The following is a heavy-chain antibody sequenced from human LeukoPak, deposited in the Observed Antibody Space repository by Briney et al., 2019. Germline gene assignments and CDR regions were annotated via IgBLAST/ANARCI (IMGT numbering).Heavy chain of an antibody. J-gene: IGHJ4*02. CDR2: INHSGST. V-gene: IGHV4-34*01. CDR3: ARWGNVAAAIGLEKYYFDY. Sequence: SETLSLTCAVYGGPFREYYWSWPRQSPGKGLEWIGEINHSGSTNYNAALKSRVTISVDTSKNQFSLKLSSVTAADTAVYYCARWGNVAAAIGLEKYYFDYWGQGTLVTVSS. CDR1: GGPFREYY. D-gene: IGHD2-2*02.